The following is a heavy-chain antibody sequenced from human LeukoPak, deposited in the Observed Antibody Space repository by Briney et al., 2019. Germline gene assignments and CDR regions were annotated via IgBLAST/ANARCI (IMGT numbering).Heavy chain of an antibody. CDR1: GGTFSSHA. CDR2: IIPILGIA. D-gene: IGHD1-7*01. J-gene: IGHJ6*02. V-gene: IGHV1-69*04. CDR3: AREVTGTHKANYYYGMDV. Sequence: SVKVSCKASGGTFSSHAISWVRQAPGQGLEWMGRIIPILGIANYAQKFQGRVTITADKSTSTAYMELSSLRSEDTAVYYCAREVTGTHKANYYYGMDVWGQGTTVTVSS.